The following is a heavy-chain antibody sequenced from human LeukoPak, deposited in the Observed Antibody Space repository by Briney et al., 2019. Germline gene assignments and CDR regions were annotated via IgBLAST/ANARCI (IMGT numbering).Heavy chain of an antibody. CDR2: IYPDDSDT. D-gene: IGHD1-26*01. J-gene: IGHJ3*02. CDR3: ARGRRWEIPDAFDI. V-gene: IGHV5-51*01. Sequence: GESLKISCKGSGYSFTSYWIGWVRQMPGKGLEWMGIIYPDDSDTRYSPSFQGQVTISADKSITTAYLQWSSLKASDSAMYYCARGRRWEIPDAFDIWGQGTMVTVSS. CDR1: GYSFTSYW.